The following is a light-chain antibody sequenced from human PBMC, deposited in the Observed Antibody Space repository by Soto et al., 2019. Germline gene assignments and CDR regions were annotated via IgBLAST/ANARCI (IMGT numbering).Light chain of an antibody. CDR3: QHHTVWPT. CDR2: DAS. CDR1: QSVYTS. J-gene: IGKJ1*01. V-gene: IGKV3-11*01. Sequence: EIVLTQSPATLSLSPGERATLSCRASQSVYTSLAWYQQKPGQAPRLLISDASNRATGISVRFSGGGSGTDFTLTISGLQPEDVAVYYCQHHTVWPTFGHGTKVEIK.